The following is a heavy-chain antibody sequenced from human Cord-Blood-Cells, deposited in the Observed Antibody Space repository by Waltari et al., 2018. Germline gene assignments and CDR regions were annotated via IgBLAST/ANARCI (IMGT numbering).Heavy chain of an antibody. J-gene: IGHJ5*02. Sequence: VQLVQSGAAVKKPGSSVKVSCKASGGTFSSYSNRWVRQPPGQGLEWMGGIIPIFSTANYAQKFQGRVTMTADESTRSAYMELSRLRGEDTAVYYCARVGSIAATTNWFDPWGQGTLVTVSS. CDR1: GGTFSSYS. D-gene: IGHD6-13*01. V-gene: IGHV1-69*01. CDR3: ARVGSIAATTNWFDP. CDR2: IIPIFSTA.